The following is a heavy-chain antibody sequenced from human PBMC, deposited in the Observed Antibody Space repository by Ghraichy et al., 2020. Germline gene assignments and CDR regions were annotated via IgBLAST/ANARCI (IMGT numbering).Heavy chain of an antibody. D-gene: IGHD5/OR15-5a*01. J-gene: IGHJ3*02. CDR1: GFTFSDSW. CDR3: ARQSTSAGYAVDI. V-gene: IGHV3-7*01. Sequence: LSLTCAASGFTFSDSWMSWVRQAPGKGLEWVANINPDGSGKNFVDSVKGRFTISMDNAKNSLYLQMNSLRAEDTAVYYCARQSTSAGYAVDIWGQGTMVTVSS. CDR2: INPDGSGK.